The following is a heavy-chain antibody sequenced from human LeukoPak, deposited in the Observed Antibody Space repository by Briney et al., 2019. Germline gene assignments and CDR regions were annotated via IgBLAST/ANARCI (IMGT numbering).Heavy chain of an antibody. CDR1: GFIFSSYS. Sequence: PGGSLRLSCAASGFIFSSYSMNWVRQAPGKGLEWVSSISSSSSYIYYADSLKGRFTISRDNAKNSLYLQMNSLRAEDTAVYYCARALKAVGGTKYIYYMDVWGKGTTVTVSS. D-gene: IGHD6-19*01. CDR3: ARALKAVGGTKYIYYMDV. J-gene: IGHJ6*03. V-gene: IGHV3-21*01. CDR2: ISSSSSYI.